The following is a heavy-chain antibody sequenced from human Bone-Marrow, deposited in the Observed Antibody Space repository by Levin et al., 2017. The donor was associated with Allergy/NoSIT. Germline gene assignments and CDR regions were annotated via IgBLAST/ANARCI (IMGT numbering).Heavy chain of an antibody. CDR2: IDWDDDT. J-gene: IGHJ4*02. Sequence: SGPTLVKPTQTLTLTCSFSGFSLTTSGMCVSWIRQPPGQALEWLARIDWDDDTYYSTSLRTRLSISKDTSNSLVVLTMVDMDPVDTGTYYCVRNVGRVAARGLFDYWGQGIPVTVSS. CDR1: GFSLTTSGMC. V-gene: IGHV2-70*11. CDR3: VRNVGRVAARGLFDY. D-gene: IGHD2-15*01.